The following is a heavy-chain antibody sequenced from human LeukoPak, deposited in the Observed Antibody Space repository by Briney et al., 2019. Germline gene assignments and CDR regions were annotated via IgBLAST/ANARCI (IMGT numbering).Heavy chain of an antibody. D-gene: IGHD2-2*01. J-gene: IGHJ4*02. CDR1: GFTFSSYA. V-gene: IGHV3-23*01. CDR3: AKGRSTSWKASYYFDY. Sequence: PGGSLRLSCAASGFTFSSYAMTSVRQAPGKGLEWVSVISASGGGTAYADSVKGRSTISRDNSKNMLYLQMNSLSVEDTAVYYCAKGRSTSWKASYYFDYWGQGTQLTVSS. CDR2: ISASGGGT.